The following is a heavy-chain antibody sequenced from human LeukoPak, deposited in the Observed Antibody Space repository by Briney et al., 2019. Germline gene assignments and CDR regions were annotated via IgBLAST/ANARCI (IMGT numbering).Heavy chain of an antibody. V-gene: IGHV1-18*01. CDR2: ISAYNGNT. CDR3: ARDVKSYYYDSSGYRWDY. D-gene: IGHD3-22*01. J-gene: IGHJ4*02. CDR1: GYTFTSYD. Sequence: ASVKVSCKASGYTFTSYDINWVRQAPGQGLEWMGWISAYNGNTNYAQKLQGRATMTTDTSTSTAYMELRSLRSDDTAVYYCARDVKSYYYDSSGYRWDYWGQGTLVTVSS.